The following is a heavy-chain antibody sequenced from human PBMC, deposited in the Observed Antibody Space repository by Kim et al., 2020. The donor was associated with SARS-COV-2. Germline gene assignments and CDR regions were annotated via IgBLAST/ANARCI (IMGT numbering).Heavy chain of an antibody. Sequence: SVKVSCKASGGTFSSYAISWVRQAPGQGLEWMGGIIPIFGTANYAQKFQGRVTITADESTSTAYMELSSLRSEDTAVYYCARGLDYYDSSGYYSGWGQGTLVTVSS. V-gene: IGHV1-69*13. CDR3: ARGLDYYDSSGYYSG. CDR1: GGTFSSYA. CDR2: IIPIFGTA. D-gene: IGHD3-22*01. J-gene: IGHJ4*02.